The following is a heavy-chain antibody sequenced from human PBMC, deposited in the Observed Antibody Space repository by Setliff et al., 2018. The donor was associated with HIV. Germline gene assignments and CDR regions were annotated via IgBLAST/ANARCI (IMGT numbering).Heavy chain of an antibody. Sequence: KPSETLSLTCIVSRGSISSTSHYWGWVRQSPGRRLEWIGSIYYSGRTYYNPSLKSRVTMSVDTSTNQFSLDLTSVTAADTAVYFCAGEIAPAARLPNVGGPPPPGYYHYMDVWGEGTTVTVSS. CDR3: AGEIAPAARLPNVGGPPPPGYYHYMDV. J-gene: IGHJ6*03. D-gene: IGHD2-8*01. CDR1: RGSISSTSHY. CDR2: IYYSGRT. V-gene: IGHV4-39*07.